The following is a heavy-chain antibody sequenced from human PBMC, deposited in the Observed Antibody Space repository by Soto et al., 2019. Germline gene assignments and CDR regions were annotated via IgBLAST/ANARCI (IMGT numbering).Heavy chain of an antibody. CDR1: GGPLISYA. CDR3: ARGGAVAGGAFDI. Sequence: SVKVACKASGGPLISYAIIWVRQAPGQGLEWMGGIIPIFGTANYAQKFQGRVTITADESTSTAYMELSSLRSEDTAAYYCARGGAVAGGAFDIWGQATMVTV. J-gene: IGHJ3*02. V-gene: IGHV1-69*01. CDR2: IIPIFGTA. D-gene: IGHD6-19*01.